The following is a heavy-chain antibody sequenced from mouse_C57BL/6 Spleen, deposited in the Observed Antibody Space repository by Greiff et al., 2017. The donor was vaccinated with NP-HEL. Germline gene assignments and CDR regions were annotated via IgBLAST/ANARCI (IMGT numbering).Heavy chain of an antibody. V-gene: IGHV5-4*01. Sequence: EVKLMESGGGLVKPGGSLKLSCAASGFTFSSYAMSWVRQTPEKRLEWVATISDGGSYTYYPDNVKGRFTISRDNAKNNLYLQMSHLKSEDTAMYYCARDWVITTVVTDYAMDYWGQGTSVTVSS. CDR1: GFTFSSYA. D-gene: IGHD1-1*01. J-gene: IGHJ4*01. CDR2: ISDGGSYT. CDR3: ARDWVITTVVTDYAMDY.